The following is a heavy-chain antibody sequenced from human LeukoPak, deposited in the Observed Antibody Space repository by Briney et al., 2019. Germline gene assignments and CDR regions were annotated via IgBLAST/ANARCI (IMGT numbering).Heavy chain of an antibody. Sequence: PGGSLRLSCAASGFTFSSYSMNWVRQPPGKGLEWIGSIYYSGSTYYNPSLKSRVTISVDTSKNQFSLKLNSVTAADTAVYHCARRLLTGEALDYWGQGTLVTVSS. CDR2: IYYSGST. CDR1: GFTFSSYSMN. J-gene: IGHJ4*02. D-gene: IGHD3-9*01. CDR3: ARRLLTGEALDY. V-gene: IGHV4-39*01.